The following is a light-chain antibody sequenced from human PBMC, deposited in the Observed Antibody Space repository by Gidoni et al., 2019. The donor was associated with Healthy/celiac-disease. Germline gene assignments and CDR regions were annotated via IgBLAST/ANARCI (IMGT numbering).Light chain of an antibody. CDR2: EVS. CDR3: CSYAGSSTSKV. Sequence: QSALTQPASVSGSPGQSITISCTGTSSDVGSYNLVSWYQQHQGKAPKLMIYEVSKRPSGVSNRFSGSKSGNTASLTISGLQAEDEADYYCCSYAGSSTSKVFGGGTKLTVL. J-gene: IGLJ3*02. V-gene: IGLV2-23*02. CDR1: SSDVGSYNL.